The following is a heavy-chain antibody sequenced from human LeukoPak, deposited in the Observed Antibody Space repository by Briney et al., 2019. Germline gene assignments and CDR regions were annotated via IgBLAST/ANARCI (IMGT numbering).Heavy chain of an antibody. V-gene: IGHV3-23*01. CDR3: AKDEPDYYDSSGYRHYYNGMNA. Sequence: GGSLRLSCAASGFTFSSYAMSWVRQAPGKGLEWVSAISGSGGSTYYADSVKGRFTISRDNSKNTLYLQMNSLRAEDTAVYYCAKDEPDYYDSSGYRHYYNGMNAWGQGTTVTVSS. D-gene: IGHD3-22*01. CDR1: GFTFSSYA. J-gene: IGHJ6*02. CDR2: ISGSGGST.